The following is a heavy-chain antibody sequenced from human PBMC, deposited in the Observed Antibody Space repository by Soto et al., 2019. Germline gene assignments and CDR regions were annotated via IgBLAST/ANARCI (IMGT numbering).Heavy chain of an antibody. V-gene: IGHV4-34*01. CDR1: GGSFSGYY. Sequence: SETLSLTCAVYGGSFSGYYWRWIRQPPGKGLEWSGEINHSGSTNYNPSLKSRVTISVDTSKNQFALKLSSVTAADTAVYYCARGDILTGYYIDYDYYSMGVWSQGTTVTVSS. CDR2: INHSGST. J-gene: IGHJ6*02. CDR3: ARGDILTGYYIDYDYYSMGV. D-gene: IGHD3-9*01.